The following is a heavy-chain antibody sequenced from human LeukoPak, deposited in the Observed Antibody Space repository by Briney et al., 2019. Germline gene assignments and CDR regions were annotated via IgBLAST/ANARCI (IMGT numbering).Heavy chain of an antibody. Sequence: GASVKVSCKASGGTFSSYAISWVRRAPGQGLEWMGGIIPIFGTANYAQKFQGRVTITADESTSTAYMELSSLRSEDTAVYYCARNYGDYVGPFDYWGQGTLVTVSS. V-gene: IGHV1-69*01. CDR2: IIPIFGTA. J-gene: IGHJ4*02. D-gene: IGHD4-17*01. CDR3: ARNYGDYVGPFDY. CDR1: GGTFSSYA.